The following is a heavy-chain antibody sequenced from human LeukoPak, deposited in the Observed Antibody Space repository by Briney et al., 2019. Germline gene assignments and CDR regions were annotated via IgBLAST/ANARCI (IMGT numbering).Heavy chain of an antibody. D-gene: IGHD5-18*01. CDR3: ARDGGYSYGKKGCFER. V-gene: IGHV3-48*03. CDR1: GFTFSSYE. CDR2: ISSSGSTK. Sequence: GGSLRLSCAASGFTFSSYEMNWVRQAPGKGLEWVSYISSSGSTKYYADSVKGRFTISRDNAKNSLYLQMNSLRAEDTAVYYCARDGGYSYGKKGCFERWGQGTLVTVSS. J-gene: IGHJ4*02.